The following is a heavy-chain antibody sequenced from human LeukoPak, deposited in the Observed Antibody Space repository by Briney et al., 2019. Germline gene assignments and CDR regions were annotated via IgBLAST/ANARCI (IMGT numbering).Heavy chain of an antibody. D-gene: IGHD3-3*01. Sequence: PSETLSLTCTVSGGSISSGSYYWSWIRQPAGKGLEWIGRIYTSGSTNYNPSLKSRVTISVDTSKNQFPLKLSSVTAADTAVYYCARAHDFWSGYPYFDYWGQGTLVTVSS. V-gene: IGHV4-61*02. CDR1: GGSISSGSYY. CDR2: IYTSGST. CDR3: ARAHDFWSGYPYFDY. J-gene: IGHJ4*02.